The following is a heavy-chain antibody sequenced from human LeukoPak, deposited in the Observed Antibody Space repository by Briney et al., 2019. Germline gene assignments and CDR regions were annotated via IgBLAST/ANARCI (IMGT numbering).Heavy chain of an antibody. J-gene: IGHJ4*02. D-gene: IGHD1-20*01. CDR2: INPSGGST. CDR1: GYTFTKNY. CDR3: ARGPDYAITGDY. V-gene: IGHV1-46*01. Sequence: ASVKVSCKASGYTFTKNYMHWVRQAPGQGLEWMGIINPSGGSTRYAEKFQGRVTMTRDTSTSTVYMEVSSLKSEDTAVYYCARGPDYAITGDYWGQGTLATVSS.